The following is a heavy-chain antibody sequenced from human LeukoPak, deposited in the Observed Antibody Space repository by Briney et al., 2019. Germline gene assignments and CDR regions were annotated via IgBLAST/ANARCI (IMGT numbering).Heavy chain of an antibody. CDR1: GYTFTSYG. J-gene: IGHJ4*02. D-gene: IGHD2-2*02. Sequence: ASVKVSCKASGYTFTSYGISWVRQAPGQGLEWMGWISAYNGNTNYAQKLQGRVTMTTDTSTSTAYMELGSLRSDDTAVYYCARDGLTGTVVVPAAIRDQEFDYWGQGTLVTVSS. V-gene: IGHV1-18*01. CDR2: ISAYNGNT. CDR3: ARDGLTGTVVVPAAIRDQEFDY.